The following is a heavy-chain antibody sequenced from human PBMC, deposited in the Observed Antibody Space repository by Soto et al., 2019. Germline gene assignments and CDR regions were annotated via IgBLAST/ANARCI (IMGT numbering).Heavy chain of an antibody. CDR1: GFTFSSYS. CDR3: ARGRGSGWYYYGMDV. J-gene: IGHJ6*02. CDR2: ISSSSSYI. V-gene: IGHV3-21*01. Sequence: SLRLSCAASGFTFSSYSMNWVLQAPGKGLEWVSSISSSSSYIYYADSVKGRFTISRDNAKNSLYLQMNSLRAEDTAVYYCARGRGSGWYYYGMDVWGQGTTVTVSS. D-gene: IGHD3-10*01.